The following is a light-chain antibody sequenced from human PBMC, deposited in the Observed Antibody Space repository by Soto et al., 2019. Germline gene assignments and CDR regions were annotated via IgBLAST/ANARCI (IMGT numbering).Light chain of an antibody. V-gene: IGKV3-11*01. J-gene: IGKJ5*01. Sequence: EVVLTQSLATLSWCPGERATLSCRASQSVSSYLAWYQQKPGQAPRLLIYDASNRATGIPARFSGSGSGTDFTLAISSLESEDFAVYYCQQRSNWPPITFGQMTRLEIK. CDR3: QQRSNWPPIT. CDR2: DAS. CDR1: QSVSSY.